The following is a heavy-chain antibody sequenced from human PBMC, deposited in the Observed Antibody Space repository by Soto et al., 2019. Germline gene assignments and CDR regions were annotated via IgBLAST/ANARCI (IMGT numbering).Heavy chain of an antibody. Sequence: GGSLRLSCAASGFTFTSYAFHWVRQAPGKGLEWVSAISGSGGSTYYADSVKGRITISRDNSQSTLYLQMNSLRAEDTAVYYCAKAPPGGWYFDYRGQGTLVTVSS. J-gene: IGHJ4*02. V-gene: IGHV3-23*01. D-gene: IGHD6-19*01. CDR1: GFTFTSYA. CDR2: ISGSGGST. CDR3: AKAPPGGWYFDY.